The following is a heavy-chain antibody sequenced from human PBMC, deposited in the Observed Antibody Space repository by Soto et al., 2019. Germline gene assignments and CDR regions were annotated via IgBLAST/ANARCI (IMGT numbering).Heavy chain of an antibody. CDR3: AKDRLRRITIFGVVRASGYYYYYGMDV. D-gene: IGHD3-3*01. Sequence: GGSLRLSCAASGFTFSSYGMHWVRQVPGKGLEWVAVISYDGSNKYYADSVKGRFTISRDNSKNTLYLQMNSLRAEDTAVYYCAKDRLRRITIFGVVRASGYYYYYGMDVWGQGTTVTVSS. J-gene: IGHJ6*02. CDR2: ISYDGSNK. CDR1: GFTFSSYG. V-gene: IGHV3-30*18.